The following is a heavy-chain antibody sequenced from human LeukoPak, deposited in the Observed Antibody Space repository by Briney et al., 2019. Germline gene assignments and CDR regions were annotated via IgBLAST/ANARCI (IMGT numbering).Heavy chain of an antibody. CDR1: GFTFSSYA. J-gene: IGHJ4*02. D-gene: IGHD3-9*01. Sequence: GGSLRLSCAASGFTFSSYAMSWVRQAPGKGLERVSAISGSGGSTYYADSVKGRFTISRDNSKNTLYLQMNSLRAEDTAVYYCAKTESRYFDWYPFDYWGQGTLVTVSS. V-gene: IGHV3-23*01. CDR2: ISGSGGST. CDR3: AKTESRYFDWYPFDY.